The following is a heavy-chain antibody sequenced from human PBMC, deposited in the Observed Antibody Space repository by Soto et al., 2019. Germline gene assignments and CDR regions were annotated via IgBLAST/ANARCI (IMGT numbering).Heavy chain of an antibody. V-gene: IGHV4-31*03. D-gene: IGHD3-3*01. CDR2: IYYSGST. CDR1: GGSISSGGYY. J-gene: IGHJ6*03. Sequence: SETLSLTFTVSGGSISSGGYYWSWIRQHPGKGLEWIGYIYYSGSTNYNPSLKSRVTISVDTSKNQFSLKLSSVTAADTAVYYCARGALVLSDDFWSGYLSVGSYYYYYYMDVWGKGTTVTVSS. CDR3: ARGALVLSDDFWSGYLSVGSYYYYYYMDV.